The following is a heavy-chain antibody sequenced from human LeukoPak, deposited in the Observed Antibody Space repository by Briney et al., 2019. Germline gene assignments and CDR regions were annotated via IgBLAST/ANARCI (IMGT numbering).Heavy chain of an antibody. CDR2: ISGGGGGT. V-gene: IGHV3-23*01. D-gene: IGHD1-14*01. CDR1: QFTFTTYA. J-gene: IGHJ2*01. CDR3: AKTDRFPGSRGTESYWYFDL. Sequence: GGSLRLSCAASQFTFTTYAMTWVRQGPGKGLEWVSVISGGGGGTYYADSVKGRFTISRGNSENTLYLQMHSLRAEDTAVYYCAKTDRFPGSRGTESYWYFDLWGRGTLVTVSS.